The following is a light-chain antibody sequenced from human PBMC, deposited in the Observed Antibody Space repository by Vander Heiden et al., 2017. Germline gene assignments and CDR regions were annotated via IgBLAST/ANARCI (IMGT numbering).Light chain of an antibody. CDR3: QSYDSSLSGYV. CDR2: ANT. V-gene: IGLV1-40*01. Sequence: QSVLTQPPSVSGAPGPRVTISCTVSSSNIGAGYDVHWYQQLPGTAPKLLIYANTNRPSGVPDRFSGSKSGTSASLAITGLHAEDEADYYCQSYDSSLSGYVFGTGTKVTVL. J-gene: IGLJ1*01. CDR1: SSNIGAGYD.